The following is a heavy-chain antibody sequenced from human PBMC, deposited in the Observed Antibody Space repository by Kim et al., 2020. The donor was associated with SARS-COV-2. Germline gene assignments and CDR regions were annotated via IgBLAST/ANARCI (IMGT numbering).Heavy chain of an antibody. D-gene: IGHD1-1*01. CDR2: ISWNSGSI. V-gene: IGHV3-9*01. Sequence: GGSLRLSCAASGFTFDDYAMHWVRQAPGKGLEWVSGISWNSGSIGYADSVKGRFTISRDNAKNSLYLQMNSLRAEDTALYYCAKDFSPTGTAKFYFDYWG. CDR3: AKDFSPTGTAKFYFDY. CDR1: GFTFDDYA. J-gene: IGHJ4*01.